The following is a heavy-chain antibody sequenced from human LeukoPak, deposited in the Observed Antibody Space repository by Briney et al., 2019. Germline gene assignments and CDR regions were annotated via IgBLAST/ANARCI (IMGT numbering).Heavy chain of an antibody. CDR2: INPNSGGT. J-gene: IGHJ3*02. V-gene: IGHV1-2*02. D-gene: IGHD5-18*01. Sequence: GASVKVSCKASGYTFTGYYMHWVRQAPGQGLEWMGWINPNSGGTNYAQKFQGRVTMTRDTSISTAYMELSGLRSDDTAVYYCARNAEDTAMVFLAFDIWGQGTMVTVSS. CDR1: GYTFTGYY. CDR3: ARNAEDTAMVFLAFDI.